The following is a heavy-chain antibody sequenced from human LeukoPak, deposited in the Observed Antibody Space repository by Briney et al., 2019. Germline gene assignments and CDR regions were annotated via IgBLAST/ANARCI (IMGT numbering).Heavy chain of an antibody. J-gene: IGHJ6*02. V-gene: IGHV3-48*03. CDR1: GFTFSSYE. CDR3: ARDFDVRYYYGMDV. D-gene: IGHD3-9*01. Sequence: GGSLRLSCAASGFTFSSYEMNWVRQAPGKGLEWVSYISSSGSTIYYADSVKGRFTISRDNAKNSLYLQMNSLRAEDTAVYYCARDFDVRYYYGMDVWGQGTTVTVSS. CDR2: ISSSGSTI.